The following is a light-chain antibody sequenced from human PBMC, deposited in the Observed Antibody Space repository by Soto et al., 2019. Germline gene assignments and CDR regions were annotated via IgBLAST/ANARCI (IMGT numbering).Light chain of an antibody. CDR1: QGIRND. V-gene: IGKV1-16*01. Sequence: IQMTQSPSSLSASVGDRVTITCRASQGIRNDLGWFQQKPGKAPKSLIYGATNLQSGVPPRFSGSGSGTDFSLTISSLQPEDVATYYCQQYERYPPSFGGGTKLEI. CDR2: GAT. J-gene: IGKJ4*01. CDR3: QQYERYPPS.